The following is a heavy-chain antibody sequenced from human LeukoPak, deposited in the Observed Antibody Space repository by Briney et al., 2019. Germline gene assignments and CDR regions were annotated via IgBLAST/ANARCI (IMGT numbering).Heavy chain of an antibody. CDR2: INPNSGGT. D-gene: IGHD2-15*01. Sequence: ASVKVSFKASGYAFTGYYMHWVRQAPGQGLEWMGWINPNSGGTNYAQKFQGRVTMTRDTSISTAYMELSRLRSDDTAVYYCARSSHENGGSWIFDYWGQGTLVTVSS. CDR3: ARSSHENGGSWIFDY. J-gene: IGHJ4*02. CDR1: GYAFTGYY. V-gene: IGHV1-2*02.